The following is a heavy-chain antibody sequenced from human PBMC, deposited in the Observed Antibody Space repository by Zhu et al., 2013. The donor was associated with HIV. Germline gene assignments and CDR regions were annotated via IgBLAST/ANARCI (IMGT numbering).Heavy chain of an antibody. CDR1: GYTFTGYY. Sequence: QVQLVQSGAEVKKPGASVKVSCKASGYTFTGYYMHWVRQAPGQGLEWMGWINPNSGGTNYAQKFQGWVTMTRDTSISTAYMGLSRLRSDDTAVYYCAREYCSGGSCYSGFDYWGQGTLVTVSS. D-gene: IGHD2-15*01. V-gene: IGHV1-2*04. CDR2: INPNSGGT. J-gene: IGHJ4*02. CDR3: AREYCSGGSCYSGFDY.